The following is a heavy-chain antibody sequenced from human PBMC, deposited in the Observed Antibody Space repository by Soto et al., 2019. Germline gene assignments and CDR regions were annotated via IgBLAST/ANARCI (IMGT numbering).Heavy chain of an antibody. Sequence: PGGSLRLSCAASGFTFSDYYMSWIRQAPGKGLEWVSYISSSGSTIYYADSVKGRFTISRDNAKNSLYLQMNSLRAEDTAVYYCARDRGYCISTSCYNWFDPWGQGTLVTVSS. J-gene: IGHJ5*02. CDR3: ARDRGYCISTSCYNWFDP. CDR2: ISSSGSTI. V-gene: IGHV3-11*01. D-gene: IGHD2-2*01. CDR1: GFTFSDYY.